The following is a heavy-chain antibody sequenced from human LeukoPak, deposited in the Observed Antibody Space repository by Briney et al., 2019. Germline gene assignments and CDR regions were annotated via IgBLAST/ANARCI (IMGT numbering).Heavy chain of an antibody. Sequence: ETHSLTCTVPDGSISSKGYYGGWLRQPPGKGLEWIVSINYSGSTYNNPSLKSRVTVSVDTSKNPFSLKLNSVTAADTAVDYRANMTARYFDLWGPGALVTASS. CDR2: INYSGST. V-gene: IGHV4-39*01. CDR3: ANMTARYFDL. CDR1: DGSISSKGYY. D-gene: IGHD2-21*02. J-gene: IGHJ2*01.